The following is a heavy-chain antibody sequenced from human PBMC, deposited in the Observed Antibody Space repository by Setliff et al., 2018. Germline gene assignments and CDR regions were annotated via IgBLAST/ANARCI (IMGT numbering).Heavy chain of an antibody. J-gene: IGHJ6*03. V-gene: IGHV1-3*01. Sequence: AASVKVSCKASGYTFANYGLHWVRQAPGQRLEWMGWINAGNGDTKFSQKFQDTITMTADTSASTAYMELSSLRSEDTAVYYCARGRSTYFIDVWGKGTTVTVSS. CDR1: GYTFANYG. CDR2: INAGNGDT. CDR3: ARGRSTYFIDV.